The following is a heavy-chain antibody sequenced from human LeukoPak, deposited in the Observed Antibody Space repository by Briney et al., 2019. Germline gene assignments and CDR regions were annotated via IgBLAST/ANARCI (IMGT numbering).Heavy chain of an antibody. V-gene: IGHV4-39*07. D-gene: IGHD3-10*01. Sequence: SETLSLTCTVSGGSISSSSYYWGWIRQPPGKGLEWIGSIYYSGSTYYNPSLKSRVTISVDTSKNQFSLKLSSVTAADTAVYYCARRGQASYGSGIYWGQGTLVTVSS. CDR3: ARRGQASYGSGIY. CDR2: IYYSGST. J-gene: IGHJ4*02. CDR1: GGSISSSSYY.